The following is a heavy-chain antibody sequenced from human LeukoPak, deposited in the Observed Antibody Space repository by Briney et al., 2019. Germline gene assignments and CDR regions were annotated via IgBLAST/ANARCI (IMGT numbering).Heavy chain of an antibody. CDR2: INPNSGDT. Sequence: GASVKVSCKASGYTFTGYYVHWVRQAPGQGLEWMGRINPNSGDTNYAQKFQGRVTMTRNTAISTAYMELSSLRSEDTAVYYCVRTPPNWGADYWGQGTLVTVSS. CDR3: VRTPPNWGADY. J-gene: IGHJ4*02. V-gene: IGHV1-2*06. D-gene: IGHD7-27*01. CDR1: GYTFTGYY.